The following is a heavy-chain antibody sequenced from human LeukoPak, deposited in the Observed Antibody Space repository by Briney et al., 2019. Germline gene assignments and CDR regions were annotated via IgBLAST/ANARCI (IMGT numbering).Heavy chain of an antibody. Sequence: KSSETLSLTCTVSGYSISSGYYWGWIRQPPGKGLEWIGSIYYSGSTYHTPSLKSRVTISVDTSKNQFSLKLSSVTAADTAVYYCARERLQYRNWGQGTLVTVSS. CDR3: ARERLQYRN. V-gene: IGHV4-38-2*02. CDR2: IYYSGST. CDR1: GYSISSGYY. J-gene: IGHJ4*02. D-gene: IGHD4-11*01.